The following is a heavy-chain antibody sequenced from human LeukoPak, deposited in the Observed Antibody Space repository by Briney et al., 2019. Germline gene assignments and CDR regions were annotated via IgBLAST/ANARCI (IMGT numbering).Heavy chain of an antibody. Sequence: PGGSLRLSCAASGFTFNKYAMNWVRQAPGKGLEWVSSISSSSSYIYYADSVKGRFTISRDNAKNSLYLQMNSLRAEDTAVYYCARLGYCSSTSCYPDYWGQGTLVTVSS. J-gene: IGHJ4*02. CDR2: ISSSSSYI. D-gene: IGHD2-2*01. CDR1: GFTFNKYA. CDR3: ARLGYCSSTSCYPDY. V-gene: IGHV3-21*01.